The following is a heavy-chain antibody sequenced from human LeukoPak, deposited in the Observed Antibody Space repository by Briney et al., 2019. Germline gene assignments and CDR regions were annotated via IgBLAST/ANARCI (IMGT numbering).Heavy chain of an antibody. CDR1: GGSFSGYY. CDR3: ARERRDGYNYYYYYGMDV. V-gene: IGHV4-34*01. Sequence: SETLSLTCAVYGGSFSGYYWSWIRQPLGKGLEWIGEINHSGSTNYNPSLKSRVTISVDTSKNQFSLKLSSVTAADTTVYYCARERRDGYNYYYYYGMDVWGQGTTVTVSS. J-gene: IGHJ6*02. CDR2: INHSGST. D-gene: IGHD5-24*01.